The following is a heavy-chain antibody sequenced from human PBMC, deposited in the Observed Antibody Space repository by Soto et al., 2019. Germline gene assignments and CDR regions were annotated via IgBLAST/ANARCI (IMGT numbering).Heavy chain of an antibody. Sequence: QVQLVQSGTAVKRPGTSVRVSCQASGDTFTTHTITWVRQAPGQGPEWVGRIIPLLGITDYAQKFQGRVTIRVDRPTSTAYLVLSRLTSDDTALYYCARDQYCSGSTCFGYPDVWGGGTAVIVSS. CDR2: IIPLLGIT. CDR1: GDTFTTHT. CDR3: ARDQYCSGSTCFGYPDV. V-gene: IGHV1-69*08. D-gene: IGHD2-15*01. J-gene: IGHJ6*04.